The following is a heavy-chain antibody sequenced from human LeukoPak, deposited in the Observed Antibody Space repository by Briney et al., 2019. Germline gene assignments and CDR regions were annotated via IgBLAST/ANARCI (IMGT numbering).Heavy chain of an antibody. CDR2: IKQDGSEQ. J-gene: IGHJ4*02. Sequence: GGSLRLSCAASGFTFSSYWMSWVRQAPGKGLEWVAKIKQDGSEQYSVDSVKGRFTISRDNAKNSLYLQMNSLRAEDTAVYYCARVRAGGYFDYWGQGTLVTVSS. V-gene: IGHV3-7*01. D-gene: IGHD2-8*02. CDR1: GFTFSSYW. CDR3: ARVRAGGYFDY.